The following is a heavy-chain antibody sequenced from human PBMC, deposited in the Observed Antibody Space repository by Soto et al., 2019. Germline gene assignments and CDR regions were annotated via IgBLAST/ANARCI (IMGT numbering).Heavy chain of an antibody. CDR2: VHVTGNI. J-gene: IGHJ6*02. V-gene: IGHV4-4*07. CDR1: NDSFSSYY. D-gene: IGHD1-1*01. Sequence: QVSLQESGPGLLKSSETLSLTCTVSNDSFSSYYWSWIRQSAGRGLEWLGRVHVTGNIHYNPSLRSRVTLSSDTSASQFFLRLTSVTAADTAVYYCARDAKYRLSWYNYQGIDVLGPGTTVTVTS. CDR3: ARDAKYRLSWYNYQGIDV.